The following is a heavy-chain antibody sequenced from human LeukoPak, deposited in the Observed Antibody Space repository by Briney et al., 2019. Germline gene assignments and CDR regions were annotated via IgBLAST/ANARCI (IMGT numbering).Heavy chain of an antibody. CDR1: GYTFTIYG. J-gene: IGHJ4*02. CDR2: TSAYNGNT. CDR3: ARDRNIAAAGTRSLDY. D-gene: IGHD6-13*01. Sequence: ASVKVSRKASGYTFTIYGISWGRAAPERGRERRGCTSAYNGNTNNAQKLQGSVTMTTDTSTSTSYKELMNLRSDDTAVYYCARDRNIAAAGTRSLDYWGQGTLVTVSS. V-gene: IGHV1-18*04.